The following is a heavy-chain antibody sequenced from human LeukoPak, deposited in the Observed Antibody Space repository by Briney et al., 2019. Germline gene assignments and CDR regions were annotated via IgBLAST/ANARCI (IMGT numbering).Heavy chain of an antibody. Sequence: QSGGSLRLSCAASGFTFIIYAMSWVRQAPGKGLEWVATISGSGGSTYYADSVKGRFTISRDNSKDTLYLQMNSLKTEDTAVYYCTTDPRYNWNVLIDYWGQGTLVTVSS. V-gene: IGHV3-23*01. CDR3: TTDPRYNWNVLIDY. CDR1: GFTFIIYA. D-gene: IGHD1-1*01. J-gene: IGHJ4*02. CDR2: ISGSGGST.